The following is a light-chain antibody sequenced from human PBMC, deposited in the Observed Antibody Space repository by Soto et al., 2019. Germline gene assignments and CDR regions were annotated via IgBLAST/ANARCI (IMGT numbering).Light chain of an antibody. Sequence: EIVLTQSPATLSLSPGERATLSCRASQSVSKYVAWYQQKPGQVPRLVIYDASIRATGIPARFSGSGSGTDFTLTITSLEPEDFAVYYCQHRSRPPYAFGQGTKLEIK. J-gene: IGKJ2*01. CDR2: DAS. CDR1: QSVSKY. V-gene: IGKV3-11*01. CDR3: QHRSRPPYA.